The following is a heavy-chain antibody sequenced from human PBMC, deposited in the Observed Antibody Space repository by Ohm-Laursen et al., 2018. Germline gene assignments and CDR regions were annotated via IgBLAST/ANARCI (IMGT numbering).Heavy chain of an antibody. V-gene: IGHV3-23*05. D-gene: IGHD3-10*01. CDR3: ANSPSRGEGSPY. Sequence: SLRLSCTASGFRFSIYAMSWVRQSPGKGLEWVSAINSAGTNTYYAASMEGRFTISRDNSKNTLYLQMNSLRAEDTAIYYCANSPSRGEGSPYWGQGTLVTVSS. CDR1: GFRFSIYA. J-gene: IGHJ4*02. CDR2: INSAGTNT.